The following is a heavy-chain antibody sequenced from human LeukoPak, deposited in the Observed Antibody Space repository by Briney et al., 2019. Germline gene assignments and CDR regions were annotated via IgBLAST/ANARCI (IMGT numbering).Heavy chain of an antibody. CDR3: AHAGIRKYYYGSRTPEGFDP. CDR2: INHSGST. D-gene: IGHD3-10*01. J-gene: IGHJ5*02. Sequence: SETLSLTCAVYGGSFSGYYWSWIRQPPGKGLEWIGEINHSGSTNYNPSLKSRVTISVDTSKNQFSLKLSSVTAADTAVYYCAHAGIRKYYYGSRTPEGFDPWGQGTLVTVSS. V-gene: IGHV4-34*01. CDR1: GGSFSGYY.